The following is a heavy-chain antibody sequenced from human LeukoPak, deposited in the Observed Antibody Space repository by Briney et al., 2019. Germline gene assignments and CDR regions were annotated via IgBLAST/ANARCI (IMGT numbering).Heavy chain of an antibody. V-gene: IGHV3-9*01. D-gene: IGHD4-17*01. CDR2: VSWNSGNV. J-gene: IGHJ4*02. CDR1: GFSFEDYA. CDR3: AKAVYGDFQSTVDY. Sequence: GRSLRLYGAASGFSFEDYAMPWVRQPPGKGLEWVSGVSWNSGNVGYADSVKGRFTISRDNAKNFLYLQMSSLRAEDTALYYCAKAVYGDFQSTVDYWGRGTLVTVSS.